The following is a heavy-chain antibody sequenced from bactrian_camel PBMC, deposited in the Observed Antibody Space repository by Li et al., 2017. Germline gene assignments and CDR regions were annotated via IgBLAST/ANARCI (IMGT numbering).Heavy chain of an antibody. CDR2: ISSDGVTT. CDR1: GFTFSNNW. J-gene: IGHJ4*01. D-gene: IGHD2*01. Sequence: HVQLVESGGGLVQPGGSLRLSCAASGFTFSNNWMHWVRQAPGKGLEWVAVISSDGVTTVYGDSVKGRFTISRDNAKNMLYLQLNSLKTEDTANYFCAYLYRYSLVAGLTNWAYYGHGTQVTVS. V-gene: IGHV3S1*01.